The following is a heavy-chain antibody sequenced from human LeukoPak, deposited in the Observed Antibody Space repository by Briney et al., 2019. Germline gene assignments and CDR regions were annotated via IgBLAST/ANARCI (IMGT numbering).Heavy chain of an antibody. J-gene: IGHJ4*02. V-gene: IGHV3-30-3*01. Sequence: PGGSLRLSCAASGFTFSSYAMHWVRQAPGKGLEWVAVISYDGSNKYYADSVKGRFTISRDNSKNTLYLQMNSLRAEDTAVYYCARDGYYDILTGSSEEGYFDYWGQGTLVTVSS. D-gene: IGHD3-9*01. CDR1: GFTFSSYA. CDR2: ISYDGSNK. CDR3: ARDGYYDILTGSSEEGYFDY.